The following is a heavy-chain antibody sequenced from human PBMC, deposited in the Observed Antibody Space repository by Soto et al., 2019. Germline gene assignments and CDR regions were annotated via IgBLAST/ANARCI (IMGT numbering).Heavy chain of an antibody. CDR3: VRGGCGGSPTNCYWASRRFWFDP. CDR2: IYYSGSI. D-gene: IGHD2-2*01. Sequence: QVQLQESGPGLVKPSQTLSLICTVSGDSIRSGDYYWSWIRQPPGRGLEWMGYIYYSGSIYYDPFFKSRLTISVDTSKNQFSLNLGSVTAADTAVYYCVRGGCGGSPTNCYWASRRFWFDPWGQGTLVTVSS. V-gene: IGHV4-30-4*01. J-gene: IGHJ5*02. CDR1: GDSIRSGDYY.